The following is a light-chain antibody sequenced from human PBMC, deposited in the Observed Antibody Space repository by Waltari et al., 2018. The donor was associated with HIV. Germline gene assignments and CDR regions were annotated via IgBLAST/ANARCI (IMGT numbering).Light chain of an antibody. Sequence: QYALTQPPSASGSPGQSVTLSCTGTSSDVGGYNYVSWPQQQPGKAPKLMIYDVIKGPAGLPDRFSGSKSGNTASLTVSGLQPEDEADYYCSSHAGSKVVFGGGTRLTVL. V-gene: IGLV2-8*01. CDR3: SSHAGSKVV. J-gene: IGLJ2*01. CDR1: SSDVGGYNY. CDR2: DVI.